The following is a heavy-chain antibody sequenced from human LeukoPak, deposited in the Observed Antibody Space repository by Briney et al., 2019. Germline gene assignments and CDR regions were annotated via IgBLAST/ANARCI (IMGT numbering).Heavy chain of an antibody. J-gene: IGHJ3*02. Sequence: SGGSLRLSCAASGSTFRTYWMSWVRQVPGKGLEWVANIKEDGSEKYYVGSVKGRFTISRDNAKNSLYLQMNSLRAEDTAVYYCARVVVGATREALDIWGQGTMVTVSS. CDR2: IKEDGSEK. D-gene: IGHD1-26*01. CDR1: GSTFRTYW. CDR3: ARVVVGATREALDI. V-gene: IGHV3-7*01.